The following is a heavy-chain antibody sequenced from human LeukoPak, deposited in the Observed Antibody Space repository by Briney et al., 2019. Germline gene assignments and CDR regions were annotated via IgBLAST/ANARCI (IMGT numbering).Heavy chain of an antibody. Sequence: GASVNVSCKASGYTFTSYGISWVRQAPGQGREWMGWISAYSGDTNYAQKLQGRVTMTTDTSTSTAYMELRSLRSDDTAVYYCARDPFGDYGDLPYFDYWGQGTLVTVSS. V-gene: IGHV1-18*01. CDR2: ISAYSGDT. CDR3: ARDPFGDYGDLPYFDY. CDR1: GYTFTSYG. D-gene: IGHD4-17*01. J-gene: IGHJ4*02.